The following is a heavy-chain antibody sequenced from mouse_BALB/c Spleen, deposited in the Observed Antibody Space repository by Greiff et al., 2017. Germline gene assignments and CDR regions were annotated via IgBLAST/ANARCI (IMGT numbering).Heavy chain of an antibody. J-gene: IGHJ2*01. Sequence: DVHLVESGGGLVQPGGSRKLSCAASGFTFSSFGMHWVRQAPEKGLEWVAYISSGSSTIYYADTVKGRFTTSRDNPKNTLFLQMTSLRSEDTAMYYCARGGLTGTGFDYWGQGTTLTVSS. CDR1: GFTFSSFG. CDR2: ISSGSSTI. D-gene: IGHD4-1*01. V-gene: IGHV5-17*02. CDR3: ARGGLTGTGFDY.